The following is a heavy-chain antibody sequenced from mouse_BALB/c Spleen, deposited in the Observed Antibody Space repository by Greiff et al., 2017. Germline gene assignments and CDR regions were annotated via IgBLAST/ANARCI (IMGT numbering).Heavy chain of an antibody. J-gene: IGHJ3*01. CDR3: ARGTTATGFAY. Sequence: EVKLMESGPGLVKPSQSLSLTCTVTGYSITSDYAWNWIRQFPGNKLEWMGYISYSGSTSYNPSLKSRISITRDTSKNQFFLQLNSVTTEDTATYYCARGTTATGFAYWGQGTLVTVSA. V-gene: IGHV3-2*02. CDR1: GYSITSDYA. D-gene: IGHD1-2*01. CDR2: ISYSGST.